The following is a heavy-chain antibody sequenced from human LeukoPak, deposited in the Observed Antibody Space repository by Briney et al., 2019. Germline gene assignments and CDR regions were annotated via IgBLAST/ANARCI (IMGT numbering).Heavy chain of an antibody. CDR1: GSTFSGSA. D-gene: IGHD3-3*01. CDR2: IRSKANSYAT. J-gene: IGHJ6*03. V-gene: IGHV3-73*01. CDR3: TSPAAITIFNYYYMDV. Sequence: RPGGSLRLSCAASGSTFSGSAMHWVRQASGKGLEWVGRIRSKANSYATAYAASVKGRFTISRDDSKNTAYLQMNSLKTEDTAVYYCTSPAAITIFNYYYMDVWGKRTTVIVSS.